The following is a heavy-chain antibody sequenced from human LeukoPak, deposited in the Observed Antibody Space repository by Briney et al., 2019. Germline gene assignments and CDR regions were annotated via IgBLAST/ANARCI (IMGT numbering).Heavy chain of an antibody. D-gene: IGHD6-13*01. V-gene: IGHV3-74*01. J-gene: IGHJ4*02. Sequence: GGSLRLSCAASGFTFSNYWMHWVRQAPGKGPVWVSRIKSDWSSTRFADSVQGRFTISRDNGKNTLYLQMNSLRAEDTAVYYCTRGGDSSNWYPGYFDYWGQGALVTVSS. CDR3: TRGGDSSNWYPGYFDY. CDR1: GFTFSNYW. CDR2: IKSDWSST.